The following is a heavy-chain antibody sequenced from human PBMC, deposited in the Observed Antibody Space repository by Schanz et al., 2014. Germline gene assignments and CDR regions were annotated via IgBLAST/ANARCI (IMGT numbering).Heavy chain of an antibody. Sequence: VQLVESGGGVVQPGRSLRLSCAASGFTFRSYGMHWVRQAPGKGLEWVAHISPNGVTIYYADSVKGRFTISRDDAKNSLYLQMNSLRAEDTAVDYCARPSDSAWYMDVWGKGTTVTVSS. D-gene: IGHD2-21*02. CDR2: ISPNGVTI. CDR3: ARPSDSAWYMDV. V-gene: IGHV3-48*01. J-gene: IGHJ6*03. CDR1: GFTFRSYG.